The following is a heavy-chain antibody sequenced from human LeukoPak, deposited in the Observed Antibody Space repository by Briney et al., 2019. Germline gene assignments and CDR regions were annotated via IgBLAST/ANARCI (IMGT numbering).Heavy chain of an antibody. CDR1: GGTFSSYA. J-gene: IGHJ6*02. CDR3: ARASYSSGWYYYYYYGMDV. V-gene: IGHV1-69*05. Sequence: ASVKVSCKASGGTFSSYAISWVRQAPGQGLEWMGGVIPIFGTANYAQKFQGRVTMTTDTSTSTAYMELRSLRSDDTAVYYCARASYSSGWYYYYYYGMDVWGQGTTVTVSS. CDR2: VIPIFGTA. D-gene: IGHD6-19*01.